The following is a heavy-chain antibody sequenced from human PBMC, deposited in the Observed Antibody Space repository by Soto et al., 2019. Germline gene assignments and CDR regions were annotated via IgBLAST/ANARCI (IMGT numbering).Heavy chain of an antibody. CDR3: ARVRVTRGPLDFFEV. CDR1: GGSITSDDFC. J-gene: IGHJ4*02. D-gene: IGHD1-1*01. CDR2: IFHRGNT. Sequence: SETLSLICAVSGGSITSDDFCWSWIRQAPGRGLEWIGYIFHRGNTNYNPSLKSRLTLSVDRSKNQFSLNLTSVTGADTAVYYCARVRVTRGPLDFFEVWGQGALVTVSS. V-gene: IGHV4-30-2*01.